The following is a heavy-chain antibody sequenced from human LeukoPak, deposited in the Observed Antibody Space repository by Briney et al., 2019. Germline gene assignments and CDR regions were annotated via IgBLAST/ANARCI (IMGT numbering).Heavy chain of an antibody. CDR1: GGTLSSYA. Sequence: ASVKVSCKASGGTLSSYAISWVRQAPGQGLEWMGRINPIFGTANYAQKFQGRVTITTDESTSTAYMELSSLRSEDTAVYYCARGGGYYYDSSGYYTFDYWGQGTLVTVSS. V-gene: IGHV1-69*05. CDR2: INPIFGTA. J-gene: IGHJ4*02. CDR3: ARGGGYYYDSSGYYTFDY. D-gene: IGHD3-22*01.